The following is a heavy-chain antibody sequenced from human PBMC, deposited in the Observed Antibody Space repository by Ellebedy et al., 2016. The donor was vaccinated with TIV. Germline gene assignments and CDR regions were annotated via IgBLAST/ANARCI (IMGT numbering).Heavy chain of an antibody. Sequence: PGGSLRLSCAASGFMFTNYGMHWVRQAPGKGLEWVSAISPSGDIPYFADSVKGRFTISRDNSQDTVHLQMHSLRAEDTAVYYCTKRGVAWAAFDIWGPGTLVTVSS. D-gene: IGHD7-27*01. J-gene: IGHJ3*02. CDR2: ISPSGDIP. CDR3: TKRGVAWAAFDI. V-gene: IGHV3-23*01. CDR1: GFMFTNYG.